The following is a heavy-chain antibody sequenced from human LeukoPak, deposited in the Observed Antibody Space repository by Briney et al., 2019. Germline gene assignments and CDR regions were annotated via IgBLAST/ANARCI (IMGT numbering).Heavy chain of an antibody. CDR1: GFTFNSYG. V-gene: IGHV3-7*01. Sequence: GGALRLSCAASGFTFNSYGMSWVRQAPGKGLEWVANIKNDGSEKYQVDSLKGRFTISRDNAKNSLYLQMSSLRAEDTAVYYCARVNCGRNCYAPQWYFDLWGRGTLVTVSS. D-gene: IGHD2-21*02. J-gene: IGHJ2*01. CDR3: ARVNCGRNCYAPQWYFDL. CDR2: IKNDGSEK.